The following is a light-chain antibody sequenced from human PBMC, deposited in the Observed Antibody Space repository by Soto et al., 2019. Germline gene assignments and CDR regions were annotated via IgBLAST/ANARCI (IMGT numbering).Light chain of an antibody. CDR2: GVS. J-gene: IGKJ1*01. V-gene: IGKV3D-15*01. Sequence: EIVMTQSPATLSVSPGERATLSCRASQSVSSNLAWYQQKSGQAPRLLIYGVSTRATGTPDRFSGSGSGTEFTLTISSLQSEDFAVYFCQQYNNWPRTFGQGTKVDIK. CDR1: QSVSSN. CDR3: QQYNNWPRT.